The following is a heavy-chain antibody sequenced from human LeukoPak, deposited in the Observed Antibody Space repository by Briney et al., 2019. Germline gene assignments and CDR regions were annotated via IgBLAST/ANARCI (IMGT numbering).Heavy chain of an antibody. CDR2: IYYSGST. Sequence: SETLSLTCTVSGGSISSYYWSWIRQPPGKGLEWIGYIYYSGSTNYNPSLKSRVTMSVDTSKNQFSLKLSSVTAADTAVYYCARVKGCSGGSCYLYFDYWGQGTLVTVSS. D-gene: IGHD2-15*01. CDR3: ARVKGCSGGSCYLYFDY. V-gene: IGHV4-59*12. J-gene: IGHJ4*02. CDR1: GGSISSYY.